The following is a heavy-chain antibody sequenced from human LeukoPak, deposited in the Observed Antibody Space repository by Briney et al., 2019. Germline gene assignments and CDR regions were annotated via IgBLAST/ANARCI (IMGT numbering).Heavy chain of an antibody. D-gene: IGHD3-3*01. Sequence: PGGSLRLSCAASGFTFSSYDMHWVRQAPGKGLEWVAVISYDGSNKYYADSVKGRFTISRDNSKNTLYLQMNSLRAEDTAVYYCARDRRITIFGVAVKGRGYGMDVWGQGTTVTVSS. CDR3: ARDRRITIFGVAVKGRGYGMDV. J-gene: IGHJ6*02. CDR1: GFTFSSYD. V-gene: IGHV3-30-3*01. CDR2: ISYDGSNK.